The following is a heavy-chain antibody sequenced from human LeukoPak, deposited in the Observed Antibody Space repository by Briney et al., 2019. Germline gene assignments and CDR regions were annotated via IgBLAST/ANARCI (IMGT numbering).Heavy chain of an antibody. Sequence: PGGSLRLSCAASGFTVSRNYMNWVRQAPGKGLEWVSVLYSGGSTGYADSVKGRFTISRDNSKNTLYLQMDSLRAEDTAVYYCARANYQFDYWGQGTLVTVSS. CDR3: ARANYQFDY. V-gene: IGHV3-53*01. CDR1: GFTVSRNY. CDR2: LYSGGST. D-gene: IGHD1-7*01. J-gene: IGHJ4*02.